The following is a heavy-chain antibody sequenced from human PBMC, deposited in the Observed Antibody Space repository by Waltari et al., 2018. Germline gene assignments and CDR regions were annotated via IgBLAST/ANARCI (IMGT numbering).Heavy chain of an antibody. CDR2: SSVSGDNT. Sequence: EVQLLESGGGLVQPGGSLRLSCAASGFTFSNYAMSWVRQAPGKGLEWVSASSVSGDNTFYVDSVKGRFTISRDNSKNTLYLQMNNLRAEDTAVYYCAKHLTLVRGIGPYFDYWGQGTLVTVSS. CDR3: AKHLTLVRGIGPYFDY. D-gene: IGHD3-10*01. V-gene: IGHV3-23*01. J-gene: IGHJ4*02. CDR1: GFTFSNYA.